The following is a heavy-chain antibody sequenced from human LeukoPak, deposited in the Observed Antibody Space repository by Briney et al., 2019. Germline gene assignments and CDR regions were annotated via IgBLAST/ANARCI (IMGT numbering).Heavy chain of an antibody. CDR1: GFTFSSYS. Sequence: GGSLRLSCAASGFTFSSYSMNWVRQAPGKGLEWVSSISSSSSYIYYADSVKGRFTISRDNAKNSLYLQMNSLRAEDTAVYYCARAVTVTTEFDYWGQGTLVTVSS. D-gene: IGHD4-17*01. V-gene: IGHV3-21*01. CDR3: ARAVTVTTEFDY. J-gene: IGHJ4*02. CDR2: ISSSSSYI.